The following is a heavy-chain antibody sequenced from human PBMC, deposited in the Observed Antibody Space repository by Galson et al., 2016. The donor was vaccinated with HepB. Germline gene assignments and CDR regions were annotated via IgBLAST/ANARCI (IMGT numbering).Heavy chain of an antibody. CDR3: ARDREGTSWFSGDYDHYGMDV. V-gene: IGHV3-21*01. D-gene: IGHD6-13*01. Sequence: SLRLSCAASGFTFSSYNMNWVRQAPGKGLEWVSSISRSSRHIYYAASVKGRFTISRDNAKNSLYLQINSLRVEDTAVYFCARDREGTSWFSGDYDHYGMDVWGQGTTVTVSS. CDR1: GFTFSSYN. J-gene: IGHJ6*02. CDR2: ISRSSRHI.